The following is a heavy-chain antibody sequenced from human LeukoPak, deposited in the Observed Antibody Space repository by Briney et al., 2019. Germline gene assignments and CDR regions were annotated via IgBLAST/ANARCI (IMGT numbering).Heavy chain of an antibody. CDR1: GFTFSSYG. J-gene: IGHJ6*03. Sequence: GRSLRLSCAASGFTFSSYGMHWVRQAPGKGLEWVAVIWYDGSNKYYADSVKGRFTISRDNSKNTLYLQMNSPRAEDTAVYYCAKDKADRGAFYYYYYMDVWGKGTTVTVSS. CDR3: AKDKADRGAFYYYYYMDV. V-gene: IGHV3-33*06. CDR2: IWYDGSNK. D-gene: IGHD3-22*01.